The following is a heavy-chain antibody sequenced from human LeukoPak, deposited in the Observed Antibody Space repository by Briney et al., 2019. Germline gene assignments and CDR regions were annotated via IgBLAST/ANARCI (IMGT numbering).Heavy chain of an antibody. V-gene: IGHV3-7*01. CDR1: GFTFSSYW. D-gene: IGHD3-9*01. CDR2: IKQDGSEK. Sequence: GGSLRLSCAASGFTFSSYWMSWVRQAPGKGLEWVANIKQDGSEKYYVDSVKGRFTISRDNAKNSLYLQMNSLRAEDTAVYYCARGSTLRYFDWFNTTWGQGTLVTVS. CDR3: ARGSTLRYFDWFNTT. J-gene: IGHJ5*02.